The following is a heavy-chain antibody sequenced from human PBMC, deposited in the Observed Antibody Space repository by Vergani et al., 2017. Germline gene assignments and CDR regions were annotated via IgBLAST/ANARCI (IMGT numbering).Heavy chain of an antibody. Sequence: EVQLVESGGGLVQPGGSLRLSCAASGFTFSSYAMSWVRQAPGKGLEWVSAISGSGGSTSYADSVKGRFTISRDNAKNTLYLQMNSLRAEDTAVYYCARDYYDSSREGYGGMDVWGQGTTVTVSS. V-gene: IGHV3-23*04. CDR2: ISGSGGST. J-gene: IGHJ6*02. D-gene: IGHD3-22*01. CDR3: ARDYYDSSREGYGGMDV. CDR1: GFTFSSYA.